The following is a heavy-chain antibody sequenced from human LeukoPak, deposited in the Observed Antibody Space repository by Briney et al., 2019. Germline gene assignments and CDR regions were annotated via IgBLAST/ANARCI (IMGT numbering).Heavy chain of an antibody. D-gene: IGHD3-10*01. Sequence: GGSLRLSCAASGFTVSSNYMSWVRQAPGKGLEWVSLIYSGGNTYYVDSLKGRFTISRDNSKNTLYLQMNSLRAEDTAVYYCARSFNGAYFDYWGQGTLVTVSS. V-gene: IGHV3-53*01. CDR2: IYSGGNT. CDR3: ARSFNGAYFDY. CDR1: GFTVSSNY. J-gene: IGHJ4*02.